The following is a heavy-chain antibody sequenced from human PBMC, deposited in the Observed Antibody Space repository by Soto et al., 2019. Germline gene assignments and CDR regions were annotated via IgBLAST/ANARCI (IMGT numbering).Heavy chain of an antibody. Sequence: EVQPVESGGGLVKPGESLGLSCAASGFSFSDAWMNWVRQAPGKGLEWVGRIKSKTDGGTTDYAAPVNGRFSISRDDSKNTLYLQMSSLKTDDTAVYYCTRGRLSGHYTDYWGRGTLVTVSS. CDR1: GFSFSDAW. J-gene: IGHJ4*02. D-gene: IGHD5-12*01. CDR2: IKSKTDGGTT. V-gene: IGHV3-15*07. CDR3: TRGRLSGHYTDY.